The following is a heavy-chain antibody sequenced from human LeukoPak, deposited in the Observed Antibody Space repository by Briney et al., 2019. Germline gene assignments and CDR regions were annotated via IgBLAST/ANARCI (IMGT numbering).Heavy chain of an antibody. CDR2: IFSSSSTI. J-gene: IGHJ3*02. CDR1: GFTFSSYE. V-gene: IGHV3-48*03. CDR3: ARGYSSYYPDAFDI. D-gene: IGHD5-12*01. Sequence: PGGSLRLSCAASGFTFSSYEMSWVRQAPGKGLEWISYIFSSSSTIYYADSVKGRFTISRDNARNSLYLQMNSLRAEDTAVYYCARGYSSYYPDAFDIWGQGTMVTVSS.